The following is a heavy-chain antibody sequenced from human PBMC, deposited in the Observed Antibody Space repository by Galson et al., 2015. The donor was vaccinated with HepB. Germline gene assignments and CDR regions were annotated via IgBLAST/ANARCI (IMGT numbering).Heavy chain of an antibody. CDR1: GGSISSGYY. J-gene: IGHJ6*03. V-gene: IGHV4-31*03. Sequence: TLSLTCSVSGGSISSGYYWSWIRQHPGKGLEWIGYIYYSGSTYYNPSLKSRVTISVDTSKKQFSLKLSSVTAADTAVYHCARGATGTQIYYYYCYMDVWGTGTTVTVSS. CDR3: ARGATGTQIYYYYCYMDV. CDR2: IYYSGST. D-gene: IGHD1-1*01.